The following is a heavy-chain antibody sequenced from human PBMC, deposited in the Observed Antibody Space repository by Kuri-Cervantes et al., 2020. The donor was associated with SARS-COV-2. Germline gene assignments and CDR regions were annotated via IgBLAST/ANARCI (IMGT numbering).Heavy chain of an antibody. Sequence: GSLRLSCTVSGGSISSSSYYWGWIRQPPGKGLEWIGSIYYSGSTYYNPSLKSRVTISVDTSKNQFSLKLSSVTAADTAVYYCARHPPEYYSLYYFDYWGQGTLVTVSS. J-gene: IGHJ4*02. V-gene: IGHV4-39*01. D-gene: IGHD3-10*01. CDR3: ARHPPEYYSLYYFDY. CDR1: GGSISSSSYY. CDR2: IYYSGST.